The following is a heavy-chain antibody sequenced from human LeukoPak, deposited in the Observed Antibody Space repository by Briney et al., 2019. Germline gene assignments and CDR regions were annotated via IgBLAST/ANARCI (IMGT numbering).Heavy chain of an antibody. CDR3: AREDPNPYYFDY. V-gene: IGHV4-30-4*02. CDR1: GGSISSGSYC. CDR2: IYYSGST. Sequence: SESLSLTCTVSGGSISSGSYCWSWIRQPPGKGLEWIGYIYYSGSTYYNPSLKSRVTISVDTSKNQFSLKLSSVTAADTAVYYCAREDPNPYYFDYWGQGTLVTVSS. J-gene: IGHJ4*02.